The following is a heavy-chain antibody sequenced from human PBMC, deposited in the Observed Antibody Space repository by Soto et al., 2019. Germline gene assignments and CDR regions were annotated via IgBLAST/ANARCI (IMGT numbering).Heavy chain of an antibody. J-gene: IGHJ3*01. CDR3: ARRLWPGALDV. V-gene: IGHV1-2*02. Sequence: QVQLVRSGAEVKKPGASVKVSCKTAGSTFRGYYVHWVRQAPGQGLEWVGLMNFNGGDTMSVLTFKGRVTMTSDTSISTAYMELYRLTFDYAAFYYSARRLWPGALDVCRQVSMVTVSS. D-gene: IGHD3-16*01. CDR1: GSTFRGYY. CDR2: MNFNGGDT.